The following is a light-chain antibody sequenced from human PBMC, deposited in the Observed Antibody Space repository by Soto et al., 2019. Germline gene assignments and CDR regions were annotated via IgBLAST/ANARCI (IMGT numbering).Light chain of an antibody. V-gene: IGKV3-20*01. CDR1: RSVSSY. J-gene: IGKJ1*01. CDR2: GAS. Sequence: EIVLTQSPATLSVSPGERATLSCRASRSVSSYLAWYQQKPSQAPRLLIYGASNRATGIPDRFSGSGSGTDFTLTISRLEPEDFAVYYCQQYGSSGTFGQGTKVDIK. CDR3: QQYGSSGT.